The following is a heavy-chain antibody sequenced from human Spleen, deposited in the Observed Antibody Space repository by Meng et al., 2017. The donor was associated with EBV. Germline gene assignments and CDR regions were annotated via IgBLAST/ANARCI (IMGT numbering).Heavy chain of an antibody. CDR2: INEDGATT. Sequence: VLRVESGGGVVQPGGSLRLSCAASEFTFSSYWMHWVRQAPGEGLVWVSRINEDGATTTYADSVKGRFTISRDNAKNTLYLQMNSLRAEDTAVYYCSRDLAGSDDYWGQGTLVTVSS. CDR1: EFTFSSYW. J-gene: IGHJ4*02. V-gene: IGHV3-74*03. D-gene: IGHD1-14*01. CDR3: SRDLAGSDDY.